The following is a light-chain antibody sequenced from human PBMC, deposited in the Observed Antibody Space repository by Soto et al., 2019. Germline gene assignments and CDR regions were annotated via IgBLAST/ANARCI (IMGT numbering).Light chain of an antibody. CDR1: QSVSSTY. V-gene: IGKV3-20*01. J-gene: IGKJ2*01. CDR2: GAS. CDR3: QQYGSSVLYT. Sequence: EIVLTQSPGTLSLSPGERATLSCRASQSVSSTYVAWYQQKPGQAPRLLIYGASNRATGIPDRFSGSGSGTDFALTISRLEPEDFAVYYCQQYGSSVLYTFDQGTKLEIK.